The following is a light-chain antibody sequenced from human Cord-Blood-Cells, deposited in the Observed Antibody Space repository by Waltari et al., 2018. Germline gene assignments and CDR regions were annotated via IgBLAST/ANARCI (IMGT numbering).Light chain of an antibody. CDR3: QKYNSVPLT. CDR2: AAS. V-gene: IGKV1-27*01. Sequence: DIQMTQYPYSLSASVGDRVTITCRASQGISNYLAWYQQKPGKVSQLLIYAASTLQSVVPSRFSGRVSGTDSTLTISSLQPEDVATYYCQKYNSVPLTFGGGTKVEIK. J-gene: IGKJ4*01. CDR1: QGISNY.